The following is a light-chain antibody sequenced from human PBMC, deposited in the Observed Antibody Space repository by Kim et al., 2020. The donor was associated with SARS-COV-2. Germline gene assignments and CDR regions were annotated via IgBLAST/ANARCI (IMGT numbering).Light chain of an antibody. CDR2: KAS. V-gene: IGKV1-5*03. CDR1: QSMSSW. Sequence: SVGERVTMTGRGSQSMSSWLAWYQQKPGKAPKPLIYKASSLESGVPSRFSGSGSGTEFTLTINSLQPDNFATYYCQQYNNYSPLTFGGGTKVDIK. J-gene: IGKJ4*01. CDR3: QQYNNYSPLT.